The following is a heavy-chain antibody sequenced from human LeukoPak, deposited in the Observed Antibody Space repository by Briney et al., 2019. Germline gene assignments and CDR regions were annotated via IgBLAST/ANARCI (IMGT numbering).Heavy chain of an antibody. CDR2: IILILGIA. V-gene: IGHV1-69*02. D-gene: IGHD6-13*01. J-gene: IGHJ6*03. CDR1: GGTFSSYT. CDR3: ATLSRYGSRWYVEDYYYYYYMDV. Sequence: SVKPSCEASGGTFSSYTISWVRQAPGQGLEWGWRIILILGIANYAQTFQGRVTITTDKSTSTPYMDMSLLRSEDTAVYYCATLSRYGSRWYVEDYYYYYYMDVWGKGTTVTVSS.